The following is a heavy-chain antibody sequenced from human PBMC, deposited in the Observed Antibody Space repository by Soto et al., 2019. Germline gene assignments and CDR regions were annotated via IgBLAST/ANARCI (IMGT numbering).Heavy chain of an antibody. Sequence: SGPTYVNPTQTLTLTCAFPEFSLRTSGMGVSWIRQPPGKALEWLARIDWDDDKYYSTSLKTRLTISKDTSKNQVVLTMTNMDPVDTAAYYCARMVISGSSFDYWGQGTLVTVSS. CDR1: EFSLRTSGMG. V-gene: IGHV2-70*11. J-gene: IGHJ4*02. D-gene: IGHD3-22*01. CDR2: IDWDDDK. CDR3: ARMVISGSSFDY.